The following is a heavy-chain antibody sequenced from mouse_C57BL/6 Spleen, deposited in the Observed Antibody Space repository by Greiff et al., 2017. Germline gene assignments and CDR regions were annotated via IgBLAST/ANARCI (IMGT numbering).Heavy chain of an antibody. CDR2: SRLKSDNYAT. J-gene: IGHJ2*01. CDR1: GFTFCNYW. CDR3: TQGSREFDY. D-gene: IGHD1-1*01. Sequence: EVHLVESGGGLVQPGGSMKLSCVASGFTFCNYWMNWVRQSPEKGLEWGAQSRLKSDNYATHYAESVKGRFTISRDDSKSSVYLQMNDLSAEDTGIRYCTQGSREFDYWGQGTTLTVSA. V-gene: IGHV6-3*01.